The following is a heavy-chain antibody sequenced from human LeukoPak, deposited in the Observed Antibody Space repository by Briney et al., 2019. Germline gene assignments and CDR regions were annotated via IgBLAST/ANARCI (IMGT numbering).Heavy chain of an antibody. CDR1: GFTFSSYW. Sequence: GGSLRLSCAASGFTFSSYWMHWVRQAPGKGLVWVSRINTDGSSTSYADSVKGRFTVSRDNAKNTLYLQMSSLRAEDTAVYYCARDPGGVLVNYYFDFWGQGTLVTVSS. CDR3: ARDPGGVLVNYYFDF. V-gene: IGHV3-74*01. CDR2: INTDGSST. D-gene: IGHD2-8*02. J-gene: IGHJ4*02.